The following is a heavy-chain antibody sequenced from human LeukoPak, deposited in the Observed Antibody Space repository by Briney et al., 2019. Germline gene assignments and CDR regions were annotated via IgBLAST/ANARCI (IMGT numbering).Heavy chain of an antibody. V-gene: IGHV3-30*18. CDR2: ISYDGSNK. J-gene: IGHJ4*02. CDR1: GFTFRNYG. CDR3: AKEKVGYFDWLYLDY. Sequence: PGGSLRLSCAASGFTFRNYGMHWVRQAPGKGLEWVAVISYDGSNKYYADSVKGRFTISRDNSKNTLYLQMNSLRAEDTAVYYCAKEKVGYFDWLYLDYWGQGTLVTVSS. D-gene: IGHD3-9*01.